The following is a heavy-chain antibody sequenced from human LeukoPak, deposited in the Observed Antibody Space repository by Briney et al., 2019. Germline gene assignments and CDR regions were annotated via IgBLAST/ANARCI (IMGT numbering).Heavy chain of an antibody. V-gene: IGHV4-34*01. Sequence: PSETLSLTCAVYGGSFSGYWSWTRQPPGKGLEWIGEINHTGSTNYNPSLKSRVTISVDTSKNQFSLKLSSVTAADTAVYFCVRRSHYSGWYVWGQGTLVTVSS. D-gene: IGHD6-19*01. CDR2: INHTGST. CDR1: GGSFSGY. J-gene: IGHJ1*01. CDR3: VRRSHYSGWYV.